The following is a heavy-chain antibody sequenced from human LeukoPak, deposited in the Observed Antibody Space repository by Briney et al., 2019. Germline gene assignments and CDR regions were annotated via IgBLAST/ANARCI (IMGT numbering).Heavy chain of an antibody. D-gene: IGHD6-6*01. CDR1: GFTFSSYS. V-gene: IGHV3-21*01. CDR2: ISSSSSYI. J-gene: IGHJ3*02. Sequence: PGGSLRLSCAASGFTFSSYSMNWVRQAPGKGLEWVSSISSSSSYIYYADSVKGRFTISRDNAKNSLYLQMNSLSAEDTAVYYCARGRGYSISSDAFDIWGQGTMVTVSS. CDR3: ARGRGYSISSDAFDI.